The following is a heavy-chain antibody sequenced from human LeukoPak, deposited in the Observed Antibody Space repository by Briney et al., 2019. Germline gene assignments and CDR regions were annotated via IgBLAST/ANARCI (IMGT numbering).Heavy chain of an antibody. J-gene: IGHJ4*02. D-gene: IGHD1-14*01. CDR3: ARDRTNNY. CDR1: GFTFSTYW. CDR2: ISSTSTI. Sequence: PGGSLRLSCAASGFTFSTYWMTWVRQAPGKGLEWLSYISSTSTIYYADSVKGRFTISRDNANNSLYLQMNSLRDEDTAVYYCARDRTNNYWGQGTLVTVSS. V-gene: IGHV3-48*02.